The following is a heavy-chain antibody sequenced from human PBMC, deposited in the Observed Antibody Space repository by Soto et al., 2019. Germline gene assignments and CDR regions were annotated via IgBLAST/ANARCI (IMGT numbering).Heavy chain of an antibody. V-gene: IGHV3-30*18. CDR2: ISFDGSNK. Sequence: QVQLVESGGGVVQPRRSLRLSCAASEFTFSNYGMHWVRQAPGKGLEWVAVISFDGSNKYYADSVKGRFTISRDNSKNTLYLQMNSLRAEDTAVYYCAKDRRPNYCYGMDVWGQGTTVTVSS. CDR3: AKDRRPNYCYGMDV. J-gene: IGHJ6*02. D-gene: IGHD6-25*01. CDR1: EFTFSNYG.